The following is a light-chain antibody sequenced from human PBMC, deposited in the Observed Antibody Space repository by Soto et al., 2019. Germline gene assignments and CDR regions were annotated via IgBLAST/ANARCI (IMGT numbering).Light chain of an antibody. CDR3: QQYHSSPKT. CDR1: QSVSSGH. CDR2: AAS. J-gene: IGKJ1*01. Sequence: EIVLTQSPGTLSLSPGEGATLSCRASQSVSSGHLTWYQQKPGQAPRLLIYAASNRATGIPDRFSGSGSGTDFTLTISRLEPEDFAVYYCQQYHSSPKTFGQGTKVEIK. V-gene: IGKV3-20*01.